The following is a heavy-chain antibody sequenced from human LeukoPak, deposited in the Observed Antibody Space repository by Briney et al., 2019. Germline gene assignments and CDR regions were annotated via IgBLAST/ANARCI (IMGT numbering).Heavy chain of an antibody. CDR1: GFTVSSNY. Sequence: TGGSLRLSCAASGFTVSSNYMSWVRQAPGKGLEWVSVIYSGGSTYYADSVKGRFTISRDNSKNTLYLQMNSLRAEDTAVYYCARERVPSGSFFDYWGQGTLVTVSS. CDR2: IYSGGST. J-gene: IGHJ4*02. V-gene: IGHV3-53*01. CDR3: ARERVPSGSFFDY. D-gene: IGHD1-26*01.